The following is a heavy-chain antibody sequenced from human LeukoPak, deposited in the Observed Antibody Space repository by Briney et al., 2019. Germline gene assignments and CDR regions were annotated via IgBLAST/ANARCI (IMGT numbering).Heavy chain of an antibody. J-gene: IGHJ6*03. Sequence: SETLSLTCTVSGGSISSGSYYWSWIRQPAGKGLEWIGRIYTSGSTNYNPSLKSRVTISVDTSKNQFSLKLSSVTAADTAVYYCARFRSGMLPARAGDYPSTGYYYMDVWGKGTTVTVSS. V-gene: IGHV4-61*02. D-gene: IGHD4-17*01. CDR1: GGSISSGSYY. CDR2: IYTSGST. CDR3: ARFRSGMLPARAGDYPSTGYYYMDV.